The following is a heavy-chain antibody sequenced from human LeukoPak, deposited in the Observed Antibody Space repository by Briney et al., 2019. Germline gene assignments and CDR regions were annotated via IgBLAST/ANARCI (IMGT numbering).Heavy chain of an antibody. CDR2: IYPGDSDT. V-gene: IGHV5-51*01. D-gene: IGHD2-2*01. J-gene: IGHJ6*03. Sequence: GESLKISCKGSGYSFTSYWIGWVRQMPGKGLEWMGIIYPGDSDTRYSPSFQGQVTISADKSISTAYLQWSSLKASDTAMYYCARHVDRDCSSTSCYYYYYMDVWDKGTTVTVSS. CDR1: GYSFTSYW. CDR3: ARHVDRDCSSTSCYYYYYMDV.